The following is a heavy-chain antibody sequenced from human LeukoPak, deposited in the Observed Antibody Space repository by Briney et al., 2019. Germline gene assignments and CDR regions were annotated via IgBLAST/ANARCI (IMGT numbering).Heavy chain of an antibody. CDR2: INAGNGNT. V-gene: IGHV1-3*01. D-gene: IGHD1-26*01. J-gene: IGHJ4*02. CDR3: AGGQRGELGEWGY. Sequence: ASVKVSCKASGYTFTSYAMHRVRQAPGQRLEWMGWINAGNGNTKYSQKFQGRVTITRDTSASTAYMELSSLRSEDTAVYYCAGGQRGELGEWGYWGQGTLVTVSS. CDR1: GYTFTSYA.